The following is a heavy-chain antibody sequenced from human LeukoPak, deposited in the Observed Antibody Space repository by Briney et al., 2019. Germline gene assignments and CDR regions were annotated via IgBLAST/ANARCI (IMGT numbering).Heavy chain of an antibody. CDR3: ARVGLPSYYMDV. D-gene: IGHD1-7*01. V-gene: IGHV1-69*05. Sequence: SVKVSCKASGATFSSYAISWVRQAPGQGLEWMGGIIPIFGTANYAQKFQGRVTITTDESTSTAYMELSSLRSEDTAVYYCARVGLPSYYMDVWGKGTTVTVSS. CDR1: GATFSSYA. J-gene: IGHJ6*03. CDR2: IIPIFGTA.